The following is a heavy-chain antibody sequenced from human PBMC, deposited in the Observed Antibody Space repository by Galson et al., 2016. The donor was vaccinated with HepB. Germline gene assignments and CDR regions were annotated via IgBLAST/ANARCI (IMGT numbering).Heavy chain of an antibody. V-gene: IGHV4-39*01. CDR3: ARGLRHLYMVRGVVPYYFDH. Sequence: SETLSLTCTVSGGSISSSNYYWGWIRQPPGKGLEWIGTIYYSGSTYYNPSLKSRVTISVDTSKNQFSLKLSSVTAADTAVYYCARGLRHLYMVRGVVPYYFDHWGQGTLATVSS. CDR2: IYYSGST. CDR1: GGSISSSNYY. J-gene: IGHJ4*02. D-gene: IGHD3-10*01.